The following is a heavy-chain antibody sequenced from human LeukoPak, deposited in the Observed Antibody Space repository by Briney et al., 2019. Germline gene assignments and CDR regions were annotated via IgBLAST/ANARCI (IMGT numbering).Heavy chain of an antibody. V-gene: IGHV3-23*01. J-gene: IGHJ4*02. CDR3: ARSYYDVSTGPNAFDY. Sequence: GGSLRLSCAASGFTFSSYAMSWVRQAPGKGLEWVSAISGSGGSTYYADSVKGRFTISRDNSKNTLYLQMNSLRAEDTAVYYCARSYYDVSTGPNAFDYWGQGTLVTVSS. D-gene: IGHD3-9*01. CDR2: ISGSGGST. CDR1: GFTFSSYA.